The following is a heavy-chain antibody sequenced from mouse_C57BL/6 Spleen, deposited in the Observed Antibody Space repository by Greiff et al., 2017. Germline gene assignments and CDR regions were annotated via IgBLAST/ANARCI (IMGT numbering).Heavy chain of an antibody. V-gene: IGHV5-17*01. Sequence: EVMLVESGGGLVKPGGSLKLSCAASGFTFSDYGMHWVRQAPEKGLEWVAYISSGSSTIYYADTVKGRFTISRDNAKNTLFLQMTSLRSEDTAMYYCATYLFYVMDYWGQGTSVTVSS. CDR1: GFTFSDYG. CDR3: ATYLFYVMDY. CDR2: ISSGSSTI. D-gene: IGHD5-5*01. J-gene: IGHJ4*01.